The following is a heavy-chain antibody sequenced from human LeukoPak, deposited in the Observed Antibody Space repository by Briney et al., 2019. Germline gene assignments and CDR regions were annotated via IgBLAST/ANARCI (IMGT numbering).Heavy chain of an antibody. CDR1: GYTFTGYY. J-gene: IGHJ4*02. D-gene: IGHD6-6*01. V-gene: IGHV1-2*02. CDR3: ARDDAGSSSTPFDY. Sequence: ASVKVSCKASGYTFTGYYMHWVRQAPGQGLEWMGWINPNSGGTNYAQKFQGRVTMTRDTSISTAYMELSGLRSDDTAVYYCARDDAGSSSTPFDYWGQGTLVTVSS. CDR2: INPNSGGT.